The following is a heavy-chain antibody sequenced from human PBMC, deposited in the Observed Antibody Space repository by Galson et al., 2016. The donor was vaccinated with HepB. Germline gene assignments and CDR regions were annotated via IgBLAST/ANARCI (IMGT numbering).Heavy chain of an antibody. J-gene: IGHJ4*02. D-gene: IGHD3-9*01. CDR2: LDPEDGET. Sequence: SVKVSCKASGYTFTADYMHWIRQTPGEGLEWVGGLDPEDGETIHAQKLQGRVTMAEDSSTDTAYMELRSPRSEDTAVYYCATGLYDILTGSQLFDYWGQGTLVTVSS. CDR3: ATGLYDILTGSQLFDY. V-gene: IGHV1-24*01. CDR1: GYTFTADY.